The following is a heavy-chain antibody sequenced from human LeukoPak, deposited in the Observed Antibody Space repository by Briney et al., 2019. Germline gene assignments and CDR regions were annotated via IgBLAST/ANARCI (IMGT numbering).Heavy chain of an antibody. V-gene: IGHV1-18*01. Sequence: GAAVKVSCKACGYTFTTYGISWVRLAPGQGLEWMGGVSAYNGKTNYAQKFEGRVTITTDTSTGTAYVELRGLRSDATAVFHRARDYDFWSGPDKYYFDYWRQGTMVIVS. CDR3: ARDYDFWSGPDKYYFDY. D-gene: IGHD3-3*01. CDR2: VSAYNGKT. CDR1: GYTFTTYG. J-gene: IGHJ4*02.